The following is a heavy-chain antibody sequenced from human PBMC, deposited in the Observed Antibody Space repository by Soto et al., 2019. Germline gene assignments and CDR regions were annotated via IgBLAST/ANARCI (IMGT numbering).Heavy chain of an antibody. D-gene: IGHD2-15*01. CDR1: GFTFSSYG. CDR2: ISSSSSYI. V-gene: IGHV3-21*01. CDR3: ARDLSSLGAANDFDY. J-gene: IGHJ4*02. Sequence: PGGSLRLSCAASGFTFSSYGMNWVRQAPGKGLEWVSSISSSSSYIYYADSVKGRFTISRDNAKNSLYLQMNSLRAEDTAVYYCARDLSSLGAANDFDYWGQGTLVTVSS.